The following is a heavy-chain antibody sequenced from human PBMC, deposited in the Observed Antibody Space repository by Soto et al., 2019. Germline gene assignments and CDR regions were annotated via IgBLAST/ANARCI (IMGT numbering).Heavy chain of an antibody. V-gene: IGHV1-18*01. J-gene: IGHJ6*02. Sequence: ASVKVSCKASGYTFKRDGVSWVRQAPGQGLEWLGCISTYNGDANYAQSIQGRVSMTTDTSTSTAYMELSSVRFDDTSVYYCSRDGAHTVEDEYYYYGMDVWGQATTVTVSS. CDR2: ISTYNGDA. CDR1: GYTFKRDG. D-gene: IGHD3-16*01. CDR3: SRDGAHTVEDEYYYYGMDV.